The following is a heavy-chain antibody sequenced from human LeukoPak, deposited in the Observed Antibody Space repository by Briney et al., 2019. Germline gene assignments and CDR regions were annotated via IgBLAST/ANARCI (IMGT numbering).Heavy chain of an antibody. D-gene: IGHD5-24*01. Sequence: SVKVSCKASGGTFSSYAISWVRQAPGQGLEWMGRIIPILGIANYAQKFQGRVTMTRDTSISTAYMELRRLRSDDTAVYYCARSDVEMATMLDYWGQGTLVTVSS. CDR1: GGTFSSYA. CDR3: ARSDVEMATMLDY. J-gene: IGHJ4*02. CDR2: IIPILGIA. V-gene: IGHV1-69*04.